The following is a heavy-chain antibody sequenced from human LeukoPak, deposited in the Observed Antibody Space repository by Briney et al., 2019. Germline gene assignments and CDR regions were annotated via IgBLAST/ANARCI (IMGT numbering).Heavy chain of an antibody. Sequence: PSETLSLTCTVSGGSISSSSYYWGWIRQPPGKGLEWIGSIYYSGSTYYNPSLKSRVTISVDTSKNQFSLKLSSVTAADTAVYYCASYYCSGGSCYPGVEYWFDPWGQGTLVTVSS. V-gene: IGHV4-39*07. CDR1: GGSISSSSYY. J-gene: IGHJ5*02. D-gene: IGHD2-15*01. CDR3: ASYYCSGGSCYPGVEYWFDP. CDR2: IYYSGST.